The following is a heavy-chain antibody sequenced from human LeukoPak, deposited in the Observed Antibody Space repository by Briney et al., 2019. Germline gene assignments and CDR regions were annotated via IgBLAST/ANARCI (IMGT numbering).Heavy chain of an antibody. J-gene: IGHJ3*02. CDR1: GFTFSSYW. Sequence: QPGGSLRLSCAASGFTFSSYWMNWVRQAPGKGLVWVSRIISNENSATYADSVKGRFTISRDNAKNTLYLQMNSLRAEDTAVYYCVRGGIASAFDIWGQGTMVTVSS. V-gene: IGHV3-74*01. CDR3: VRGGIASAFDI. CDR2: IISNENSA. D-gene: IGHD6-13*01.